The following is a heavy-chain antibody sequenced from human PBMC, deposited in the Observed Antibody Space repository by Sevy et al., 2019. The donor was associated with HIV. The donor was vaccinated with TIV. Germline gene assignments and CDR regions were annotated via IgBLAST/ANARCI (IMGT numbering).Heavy chain of an antibody. Sequence: ASVKVSCKASGYTFTSYGISWVRQAPGQGLEWMGWISAYNGNTNYAQKLQGRVTMTTDTSTNTAYMERRSLRSDDTAVYYCARRLDYYDSSGYYVESHYYYYGMDVWGQGTTVTVSS. CDR2: ISAYNGNT. CDR1: GYTFTSYG. V-gene: IGHV1-18*01. D-gene: IGHD3-22*01. CDR3: ARRLDYYDSSGYYVESHYYYYGMDV. J-gene: IGHJ6*02.